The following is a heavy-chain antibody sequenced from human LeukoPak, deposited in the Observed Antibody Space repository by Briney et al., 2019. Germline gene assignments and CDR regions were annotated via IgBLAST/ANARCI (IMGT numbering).Heavy chain of an antibody. D-gene: IGHD4-11*01. CDR2: VNWNGGST. Sequence: GGSLRLSCAASGFTSDSYWMHWVRQPPGKGLEWVSTVNWNGGSTSYADSVKGRFTISRDNAKNSLYLQMSSLRADDTAFYYCARGGTVTTFDYWGQGTLVTVSS. J-gene: IGHJ4*02. CDR3: ARGGTVTTFDY. CDR1: GFTSDSYW. V-gene: IGHV3-20*04.